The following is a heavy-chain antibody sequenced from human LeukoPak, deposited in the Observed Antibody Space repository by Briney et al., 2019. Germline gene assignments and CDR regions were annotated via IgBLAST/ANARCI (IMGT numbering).Heavy chain of an antibody. Sequence: KSSETLSLTCTVSGGSISSYYWSWIRQPPGKGLEWIGYIYYSGSTNYNPSLKSRVTISVDMSKNQFSLDLSSVTAADTAVYYCARTSTSFDDWGQGTLVTVSS. CDR3: ARTSTSFDD. D-gene: IGHD2-2*01. CDR2: IYYSGST. CDR1: GGSISSYY. V-gene: IGHV4-59*01. J-gene: IGHJ4*02.